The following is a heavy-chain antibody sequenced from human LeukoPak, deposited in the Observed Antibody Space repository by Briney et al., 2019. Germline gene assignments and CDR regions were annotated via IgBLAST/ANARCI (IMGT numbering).Heavy chain of an antibody. D-gene: IGHD3-22*01. CDR3: ARAAYDNSGYLTL. V-gene: IGHV3-33*08. CDR2: IWYDGTNK. Sequence: GGSLRLSCAASGFTFSHFWMSWVRQAPGKGLEWVAVIWYDGTNKYYADSVKGRFTISRDSPKNTLYLQMNSLRAEDTAVYYCARAAYDNSGYLTLWGQGTLVTVSS. J-gene: IGHJ4*02. CDR1: GFTFSHFW.